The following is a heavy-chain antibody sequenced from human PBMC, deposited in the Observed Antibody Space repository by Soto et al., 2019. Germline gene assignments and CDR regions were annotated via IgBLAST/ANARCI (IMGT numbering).Heavy chain of an antibody. CDR1: GGTFSSYA. V-gene: IGHV1-69*01. D-gene: IGHD2-8*01. Sequence: QVQLVQSGAEVKKPGSSVKVSCKASGGTFSSYAISWVRQAPGQGLEWLGGIIPIFGTAIYAQKFQGRVTITADESTSKAYMELSSLRSEDTAVYYCAVLYCPHGVCYWRDWFDPWGQGTMVTVSS. CDR2: IIPIFGTA. J-gene: IGHJ5*02. CDR3: AVLYCPHGVCYWRDWFDP.